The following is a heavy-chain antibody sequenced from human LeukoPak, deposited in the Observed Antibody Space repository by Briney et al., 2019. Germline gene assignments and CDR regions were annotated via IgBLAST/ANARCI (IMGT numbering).Heavy chain of an antibody. CDR1: GASVSGGSFY. CDR3: AGATYCSSTTCYANKWFDP. Sequence: SETLSLTCTVSGASVSGGSFYWSWIRQSPGKGLEYIGFIYYSGSINYNPSLKSRVTMSVDTSKNQFSLRLSSVTAADTAVYYCAGATYCSSTTCYANKWFDPWGQGTLVTVSS. V-gene: IGHV4-61*01. D-gene: IGHD2-2*01. CDR2: IYYSGSI. J-gene: IGHJ5*02.